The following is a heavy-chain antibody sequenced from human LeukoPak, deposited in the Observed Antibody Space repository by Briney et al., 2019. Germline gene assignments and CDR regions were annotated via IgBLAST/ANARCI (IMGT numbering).Heavy chain of an antibody. CDR2: ISYDGSNK. CDR1: GFTFSSYG. D-gene: IGHD4-17*01. CDR3: ARDIRQGYYYYGMDV. V-gene: IGHV3-30*03. Sequence: GGSLRLSCAASGFTFSSYGMHWVRQAPGKGLEWVAVISYDGSNKYYADSVKGRFTISRDNSKNTLYLQMNSLRAEDTAVYYCARDIRQGYYYYGMDVWGQGTTVTVSS. J-gene: IGHJ6*02.